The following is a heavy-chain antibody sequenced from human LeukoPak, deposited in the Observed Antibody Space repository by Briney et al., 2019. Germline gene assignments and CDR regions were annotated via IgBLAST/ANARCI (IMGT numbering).Heavy chain of an antibody. J-gene: IGHJ3*02. V-gene: IGHV3-48*01. CDR3: ASAFYDSSGYYYDASDM. D-gene: IGHD3-22*01. CDR2: FSGTSDDI. CDR1: GFTFSSYT. Sequence: GGSLRLSCAASGFTFSSYTMNWVRQAPGKGLQWISYFSGTSDDIYYADSVKGRFTISRDNAKNSLYLQMNSLRAEDTAVYYCASAFYDSSGYYYDASDMWGQGTMVTVSS.